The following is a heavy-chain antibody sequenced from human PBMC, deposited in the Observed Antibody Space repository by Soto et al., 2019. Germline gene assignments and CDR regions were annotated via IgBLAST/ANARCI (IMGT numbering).Heavy chain of an antibody. CDR2: INAGNGNT. J-gene: IGHJ4*02. Sequence: ASVNVSCKASGYTFTSYAMHWVRQAPGQRLEWMGWINAGNGNTKYSQKFQGRVTITRDTSASTAYMELSSLRSEDTAVYYCASREGQTGTFDYWGQGTLVTVSS. CDR1: GYTFTSYA. D-gene: IGHD1-1*01. V-gene: IGHV1-3*01. CDR3: ASREGQTGTFDY.